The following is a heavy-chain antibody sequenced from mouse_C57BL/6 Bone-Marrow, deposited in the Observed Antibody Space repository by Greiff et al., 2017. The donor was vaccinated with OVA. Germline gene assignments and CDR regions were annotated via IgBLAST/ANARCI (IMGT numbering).Heavy chain of an antibody. V-gene: IGHV1-81*01. D-gene: IGHD2-4*01. CDR1: GYTFTSYG. Sequence: VQRVESGAELARPGASVKLSCKASGYTFTSYGISWVKQRTGQGLEWIGEIYPRSGNTYYNEKFKGKATLTADKSSSTAYMELRSLTSEDSAVYFCARGGLRRGYWGQGTTLTVSS. CDR2: IYPRSGNT. CDR3: ARGGLRRGY. J-gene: IGHJ2*01.